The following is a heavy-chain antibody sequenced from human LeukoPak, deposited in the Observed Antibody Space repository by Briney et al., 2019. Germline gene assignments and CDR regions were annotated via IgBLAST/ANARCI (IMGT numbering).Heavy chain of an antibody. CDR1: GGSISSYY. J-gene: IGHJ6*02. CDR3: ARSKYCSGGSCYDYYYGMDV. Sequence: SETLSLTCTVSGGSISSYYWSWIRQPPGKGLEWIGYIYYSGSTNYNPSLKSRVTISVDTSKNQFSLKLSSVTAADTAVYYCARSKYCSGGSCYDYYYGMDVWGQGTTVTVSS. D-gene: IGHD2-15*01. CDR2: IYYSGST. V-gene: IGHV4-59*12.